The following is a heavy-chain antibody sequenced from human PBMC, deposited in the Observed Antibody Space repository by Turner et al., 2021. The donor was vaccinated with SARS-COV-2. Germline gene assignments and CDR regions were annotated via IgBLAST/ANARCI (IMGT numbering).Heavy chain of an antibody. CDR2: IRKDGSLM. V-gene: IGHV3-7*01. CDR3: ARDANYHDGNVFYDVFDV. D-gene: IGHD3-22*01. CDR1: GFTFSTSW. J-gene: IGHJ3*01. Sequence: VQLVVSRVGLVQPRGSLRLSCPASGFTFSTSWMTWVCQAPGKGLEWVDKIRKDGSLMSYADSERGRFANSRDNPKNALYLKMSSLTAEDTAVYYCARDANYHDGNVFYDVFDVWGQGTMVTVSS.